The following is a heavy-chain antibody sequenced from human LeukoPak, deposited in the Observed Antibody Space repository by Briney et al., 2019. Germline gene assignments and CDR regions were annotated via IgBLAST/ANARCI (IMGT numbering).Heavy chain of an antibody. D-gene: IGHD3-10*01. CDR1: GFTFTSYG. V-gene: IGHV3-30*03. CDR3: ARDLSPVVRASPMGY. CDR2: ITYDGYYK. Sequence: PGGSLRLSCAASGFTFTSYGMHWVRQAPGKGLEWVALITYDGYYKYYSDSVKGRFTISSDTSKNTLYLQMNSLRAEDTAAYYCARDLSPVVRASPMGYWGQGTPVTVSS. J-gene: IGHJ4*02.